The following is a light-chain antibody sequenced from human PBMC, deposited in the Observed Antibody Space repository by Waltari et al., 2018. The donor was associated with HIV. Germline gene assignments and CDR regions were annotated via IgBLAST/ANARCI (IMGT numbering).Light chain of an antibody. Sequence: QSALTQPASVSGSPGQSITISCTGTSSDVGGYHYVSRYQQYPDKAPKLLIYEVTNRPAGSSDRFAGSKSGDTASLTISGLQAEDEAHYYCCSYTRNTTRIFGGGTHLTVL. J-gene: IGLJ2*01. CDR1: SSDVGGYHY. CDR2: EVT. V-gene: IGLV2-14*01. CDR3: CSYTRNTTRI.